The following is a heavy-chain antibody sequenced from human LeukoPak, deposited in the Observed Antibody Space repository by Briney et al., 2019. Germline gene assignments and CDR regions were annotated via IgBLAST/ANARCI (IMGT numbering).Heavy chain of an antibody. CDR3: TSLRTAVPHAGEAYDI. J-gene: IGHJ3*02. V-gene: IGHV3-7*01. Sequence: PGGSLRLSCEASGFTFSSYWMSWVRQAPGKGPEWVANIKQDGSDHYYADSVKGRFTVSRDNAKNSLYLQMHSLRAEDTAVYYCTSLRTAVPHAGEAYDIWGLGTLVTVSS. CDR2: IKQDGSDH. D-gene: IGHD2-2*01. CDR1: GFTFSSYW.